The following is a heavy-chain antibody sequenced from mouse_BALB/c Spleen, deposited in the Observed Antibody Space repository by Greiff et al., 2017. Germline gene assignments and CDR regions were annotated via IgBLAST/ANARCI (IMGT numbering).Heavy chain of an antibody. CDR3: ARGDGNYGYFDV. J-gene: IGHJ1*01. V-gene: IGHV2-2*02. Sequence: QVQLQQSGPGLVQPSQSLSITCTVSGFSLTSFDVHWVRQSPGKGLEWLGVIWSGGSTDYNAAFISRLSISKDNSKSQVFFKMNSLQANDTAMYYCARGDGNYGYFDVWGAGTTVTVSS. CDR1: GFSLTSFD. CDR2: IWSGGST. D-gene: IGHD2-1*01.